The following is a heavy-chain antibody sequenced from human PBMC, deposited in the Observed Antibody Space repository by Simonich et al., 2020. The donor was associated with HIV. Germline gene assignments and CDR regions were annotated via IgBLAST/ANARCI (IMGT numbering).Heavy chain of an antibody. D-gene: IGHD3-3*01. CDR2: ISHFVVT. CDR1: GWSFSGYF. V-gene: IGHV4-34*01. CDR3: AAGNGLLRFLEWDGTYMDV. Sequence: QVQLQQWGAGLLKPSENLSITCVGYGWSFSGYFWSWLRQPPGKGLEWIGDISHFVVTYYNPSLKSRVPISVATSKNQFSLKLGSVTAADTAVYYCAAGNGLLRFLEWDGTYMDVWGKGTTVTVSS. J-gene: IGHJ6*03.